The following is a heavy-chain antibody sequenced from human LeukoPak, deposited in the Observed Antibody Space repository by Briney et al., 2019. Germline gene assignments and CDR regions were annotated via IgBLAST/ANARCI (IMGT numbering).Heavy chain of an antibody. V-gene: IGHV3-15*01. D-gene: IGHD2-15*01. Sequence: GGSLRLSCAASGFTFSSAWMSWVRQAPGKGLEWVGRIKSKTDGGTTDYAAPVKGRFTISRDDSKNTLYLQMNSLKTEDTAVYYCGVVAATQGDYYYYGMDVWGQGTTVTVSS. CDR2: IKSKTDGGTT. CDR3: GVVAATQGDYYYYGMDV. J-gene: IGHJ6*02. CDR1: GFTFSSAW.